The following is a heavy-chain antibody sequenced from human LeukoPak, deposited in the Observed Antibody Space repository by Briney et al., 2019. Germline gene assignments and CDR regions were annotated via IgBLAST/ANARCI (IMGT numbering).Heavy chain of an antibody. D-gene: IGHD3-10*01. CDR2: IKQDGSEK. Sequence: GGSLRLSCAASGFTFSSYWMSWVRQAPGKGLEWVANIKQDGSEKYYVDSVKGRFTISRDNAKNSLYLQMNSLRAEDTAVYCCAREGLWFGELLPYYWGQGTLVTVSS. CDR1: GFTFSSYW. J-gene: IGHJ4*02. CDR3: AREGLWFGELLPYY. V-gene: IGHV3-7*01.